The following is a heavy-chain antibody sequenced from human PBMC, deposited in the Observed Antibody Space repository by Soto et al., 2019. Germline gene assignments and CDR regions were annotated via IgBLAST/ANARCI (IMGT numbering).Heavy chain of an antibody. Sequence: QVQLQESGPGLVKTSETRSLTCTVTGGTISGYYWSWIRQPPGKGLEWIGYIYYSGSTNYSPSLKSRVTISVDTSKNQFSLKLSSVTAADTAVYYCARRIAAAGTLYFQHWGQGTLVTVSS. CDR3: ARRIAAAGTLYFQH. V-gene: IGHV4-59*08. J-gene: IGHJ1*01. D-gene: IGHD6-13*01. CDR1: GGTISGYY. CDR2: IYYSGST.